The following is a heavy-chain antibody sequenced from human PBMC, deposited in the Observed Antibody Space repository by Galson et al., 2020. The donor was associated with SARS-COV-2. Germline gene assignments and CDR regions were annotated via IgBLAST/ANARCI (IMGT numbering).Heavy chain of an antibody. CDR3: AKGGAVGGTWGSGYSDY. V-gene: IGHV3-30*18. D-gene: IGHD6-19*01. CDR2: ISFDGSKK. J-gene: IGHJ4*02. CDR1: GFTFSDHG. Sequence: GGSLRLSCAASGFTFSDHGMYWVRQAPDKGLEWVAVISFDGSKKYYGDSVKGRFTISRDTSKNTLYLQMDSLRAEDTAVYYCAKGGAVGGTWGSGYSDYWGQGTLVTVSS.